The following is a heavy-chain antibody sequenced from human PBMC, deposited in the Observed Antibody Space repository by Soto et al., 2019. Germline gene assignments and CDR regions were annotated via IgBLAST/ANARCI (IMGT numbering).Heavy chain of an antibody. CDR3: ARRVGAYWHFNY. CDR2: IYYSGST. J-gene: IGHJ4*02. D-gene: IGHD2-8*02. Sequence: QVQLQESGPGLVKPSETLSLTCTVYGDSLISYYWSWIRQPPGKGLEWIGYIYYSGSTKYNPSLKSRLTISLDMSKHQFSLKMTSVTAADTAVYYCARRVGAYWHFNYWGQGALVTVSS. V-gene: IGHV4-59*08. CDR1: GDSLISYY.